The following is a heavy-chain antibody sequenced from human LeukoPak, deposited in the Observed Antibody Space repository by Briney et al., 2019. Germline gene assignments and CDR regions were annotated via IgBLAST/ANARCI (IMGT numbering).Heavy chain of an antibody. CDR3: ARDGGQWPTYNWFDP. CDR1: GGTFSSYA. D-gene: IGHD6-19*01. V-gene: IGHV1-69*15. Sequence: GASVKVSCKASGGTFSSYAISWVRQAPGQGLEWVGRIIPIFGTANYAQKFQGRVTITADESTSTAYMELSSLRSEDTAVYYCARDGGQWPTYNWFDPWGQGTLVTVSS. CDR2: IIPIFGTA. J-gene: IGHJ5*02.